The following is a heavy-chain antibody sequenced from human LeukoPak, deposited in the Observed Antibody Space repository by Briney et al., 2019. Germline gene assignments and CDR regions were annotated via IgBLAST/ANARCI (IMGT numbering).Heavy chain of an antibody. CDR2: IKQDGSEK. CDR3: ARTIWGSYRR. Sequence: GGPLRLSCAASGFTYRSSYWMSWVRQAPGKGLEWVANIKQDGSEKYYVDSVKGRFTISRDNAKTSLYLQMNSLRAEDAAVYYCARTIWGSYRRWGQGTLVTVSS. V-gene: IGHV3-7*01. CDR1: GFTYRSSYW. J-gene: IGHJ4*02. D-gene: IGHD3-16*02.